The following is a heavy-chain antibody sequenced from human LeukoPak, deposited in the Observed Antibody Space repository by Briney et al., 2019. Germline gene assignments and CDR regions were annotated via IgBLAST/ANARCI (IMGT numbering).Heavy chain of an antibody. CDR2: IYHSGST. V-gene: IGHV4-30-2*01. D-gene: IGHD4/OR15-4a*01. CDR3: ARSADPNYYYYGMDV. J-gene: IGHJ6*02. Sequence: PSETLSLTCAVSGGSISSGGYSWSWIRQPPGKGLEWIGYIYHSGSTYYNPSLKSRVTISVDRSKNQFSLKLSSVTAADTAVYYCARSADPNYYYYGMDVWGQGTTVTVSS. CDR1: GGSISSGGYS.